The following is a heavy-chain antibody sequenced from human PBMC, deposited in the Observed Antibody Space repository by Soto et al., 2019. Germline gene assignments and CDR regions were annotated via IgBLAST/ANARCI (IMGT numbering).Heavy chain of an antibody. CDR1: GYIFTNFY. CDR2: INPNGGST. V-gene: IGHV1-46*03. D-gene: IGHD5-12*01. J-gene: IGHJ4*02. Sequence: QVQLVQPGAEVKKPGASVKFSCKASGYIFTNFYIHWVRQAPGQGLEWIGIINPNGGSTNYAQNFQGRVTMTSDTSTSRVYMELSSLRSEDTAVYYCTRWLASGDYWGQGTLITVSS. CDR3: TRWLASGDY.